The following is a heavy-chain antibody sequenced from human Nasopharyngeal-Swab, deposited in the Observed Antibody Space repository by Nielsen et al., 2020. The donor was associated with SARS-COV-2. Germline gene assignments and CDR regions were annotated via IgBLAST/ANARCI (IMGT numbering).Heavy chain of an antibody. CDR2: ISSGGGTI. CDR1: GFTFSSYE. D-gene: IGHD3-9*01. Sequence: GESLKISCAASGFTFSSYEMNWVRQAPGKGLEWVSYISSGGGTIYYADSVKGRFTISRDNAKNSLYLQMNSLRAEDTAVYYCARGCVLTGPTRNYYGMDVWGQGTTVTVSS. CDR3: ARGCVLTGPTRNYYGMDV. J-gene: IGHJ6*02. V-gene: IGHV3-48*03.